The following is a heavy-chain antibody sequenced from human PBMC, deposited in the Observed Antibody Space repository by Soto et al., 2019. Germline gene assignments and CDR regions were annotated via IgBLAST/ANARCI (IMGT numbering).Heavy chain of an antibody. Sequence: TLSLTCSVSGDSISNLDYFWAWIRQPPGQALEYIGYIYKSATTYYDPSFESRVAISVDTSKSQFSLNVTSVTAADTAVYFCARGRYCLTGRCFPNWFDSWGQGALVTVSS. CDR3: ARGRYCLTGRCFPNWFDS. V-gene: IGHV4-30-4*01. CDR1: GDSISNLDYF. J-gene: IGHJ5*01. D-gene: IGHD7-27*01. CDR2: IYKSATT.